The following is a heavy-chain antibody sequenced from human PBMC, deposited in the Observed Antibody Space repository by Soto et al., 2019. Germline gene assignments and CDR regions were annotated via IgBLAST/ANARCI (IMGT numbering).Heavy chain of an antibody. CDR3: VKVLRAAIFGFRAFDI. CDR2: ISSNGGST. D-gene: IGHD3-3*01. CDR1: GFTFSSYA. V-gene: IGHV3-64D*08. Sequence: GGSLRLSCSASGFTFSSYAMHWVRQAPGKGLEYVSAISSNGGSTYYADSVKGRFTISRDNSKNTLYLQMSSLRAEDTAVYYCVKVLRAAIFGFRAFDIWGQGTMVTVSS. J-gene: IGHJ3*02.